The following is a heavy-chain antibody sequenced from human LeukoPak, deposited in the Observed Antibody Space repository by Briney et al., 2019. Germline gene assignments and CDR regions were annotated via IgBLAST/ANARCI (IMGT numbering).Heavy chain of an antibody. V-gene: IGHV1-18*01. Sequence: GASVKVSCKASGYTFTSYGISWVRQAPGQGLEWMGWVSPYNGITNYAQKLQGRVAMTTDTSTSTAYMELRSLRSDDTAVYYCARDSYGDPNYFDYWGQGTLVTVSS. D-gene: IGHD4-17*01. CDR1: GYTFTSYG. CDR3: ARDSYGDPNYFDY. J-gene: IGHJ4*02. CDR2: VSPYNGIT.